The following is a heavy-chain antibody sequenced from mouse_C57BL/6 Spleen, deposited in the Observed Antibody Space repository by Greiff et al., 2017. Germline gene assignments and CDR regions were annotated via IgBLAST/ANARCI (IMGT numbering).Heavy chain of an antibody. Sequence: EVQLVESGGGLVKPGGSLKLSCAASGFTFSDYGMHWVRQAPEQGLEWVAYISSGSSTIYYADTVKGRFTISRDNAKNTLFLQMTSLRSEDTAMYYCARRNLFDYWGQGTTLTVSS. CDR1: GFTFSDYG. CDR3: ARRNLFDY. V-gene: IGHV5-17*01. CDR2: ISSGSSTI. J-gene: IGHJ2*01.